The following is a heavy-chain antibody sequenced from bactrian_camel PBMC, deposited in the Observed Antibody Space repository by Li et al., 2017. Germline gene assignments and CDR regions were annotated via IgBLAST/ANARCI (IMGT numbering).Heavy chain of an antibody. CDR1: GATYMRWC. CDR3: TADLLKVEEQLITHGASSCD. CDR2: FDSDSTT. Sequence: HVQLVESGGGSVQVGGSLRLSCKMPGATYMRWCMGWFRQAPGKEREAVAIFDSDSTTTYADSVKGRFTISQDNDKNTWYLQMNSLKPQDTAVYYCTADLLKVEEQLITHGASSCDWTQGTQVTVS. D-gene: IGHD1*01. J-gene: IGHJ4*01. V-gene: IGHV3S53*01.